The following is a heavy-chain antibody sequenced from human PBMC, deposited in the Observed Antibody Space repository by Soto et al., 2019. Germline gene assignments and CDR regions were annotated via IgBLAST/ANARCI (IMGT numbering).Heavy chain of an antibody. J-gene: IGHJ4*02. D-gene: IGHD1-20*01. V-gene: IGHV4-39*01. Sequence: PSETLSLTCAVSGASISGSYYYWAWLRQSPGKGREWIGSVFYTGFTSYNPSLESRVSVSVDTSKSQFSLKLSAVTAADTAVYYCATSQKGYNWNYFDHWGQGALVTVSS. CDR3: ATSQKGYNWNYFDH. CDR2: VFYTGFT. CDR1: GASISGSYYY.